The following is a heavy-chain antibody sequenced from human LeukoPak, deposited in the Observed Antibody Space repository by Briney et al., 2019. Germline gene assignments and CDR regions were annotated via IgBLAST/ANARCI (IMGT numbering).Heavy chain of an antibody. CDR1: GFTFSSYA. Sequence: PGGSLRLSCAASGFTFSSYAMSWVRQAPGKGLEWVSAISGSGGSTYYADSVKGRFTISRDNSKNTLYLQMNSLRAEDAAVYYCAKAPSGRRSGAICYYFDYWGQGTLVTVSS. D-gene: IGHD2-15*01. CDR2: ISGSGGST. V-gene: IGHV3-23*01. CDR3: AKAPSGRRSGAICYYFDY. J-gene: IGHJ4*02.